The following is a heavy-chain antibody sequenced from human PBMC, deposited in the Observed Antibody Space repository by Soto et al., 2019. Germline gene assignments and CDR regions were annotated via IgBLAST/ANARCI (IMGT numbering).Heavy chain of an antibody. CDR2: IVVGSGNT. D-gene: IGHD3-10*01. CDR3: AAGYPWFGELFAGAGVYYYMDV. CDR1: GFTFTSSA. J-gene: IGHJ6*03. Sequence: ASVKVSCKASGFTFTSSAMQWVRQARGQRLEWIGWIVVGSGNTNYAQKFQERVTITRDMSTSTAYMELSSLRSEDTAVYYCAAGYPWFGELFAGAGVYYYMDVWGKGTTVTVSS. V-gene: IGHV1-58*02.